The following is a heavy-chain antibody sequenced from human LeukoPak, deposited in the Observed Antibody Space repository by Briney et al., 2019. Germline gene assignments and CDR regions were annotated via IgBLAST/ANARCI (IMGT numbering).Heavy chain of an antibody. CDR2: IYPSGST. D-gene: IGHD2-2*01. CDR1: GGSISSADYY. CDR3: AREAGGYCSSTSCFLSYNWFDP. Sequence: NASETLSLTCTVSGGSISSADYYWSWIRQPPGKGLEWIGHIYPSGSTYYNSSLKSRVTISVDTSKNQFSLKLSSVTAADTAVYYCAREAGGYCSSTSCFLSYNWFDPWGQGTLVSVSS. V-gene: IGHV4-30-2*05. J-gene: IGHJ5*02.